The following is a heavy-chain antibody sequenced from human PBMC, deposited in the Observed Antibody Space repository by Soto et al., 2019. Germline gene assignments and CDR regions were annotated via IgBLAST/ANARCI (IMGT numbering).Heavy chain of an antibody. CDR3: AYFGELLFQDGPDYGMDV. CDR1: GFTVSSNY. D-gene: IGHD3-10*01. J-gene: IGHJ6*02. V-gene: IGHV3-53*04. CDR2: IYSGGST. Sequence: TGGSLRLSCAASGFTVSSNYMSWVRQAPGKGLEWVSVIYSGGSTYYADSVKGRFTISRHNSKNTLYLQMNSLRAEDTAVYYCAYFGELLFQDGPDYGMDVWGQGTTVTVSS.